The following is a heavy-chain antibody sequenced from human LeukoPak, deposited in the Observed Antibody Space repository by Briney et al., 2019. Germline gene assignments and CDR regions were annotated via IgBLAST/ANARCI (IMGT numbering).Heavy chain of an antibody. CDR3: ARVPNDAFDI. J-gene: IGHJ3*02. CDR2: ISSSGISI. V-gene: IGHV3-21*01. Sequence: GGSLRLSCAASGFTFSTYSMNWVRQAPGKGLEWVSFISSSGISIYYADSVKGRFTISRDNAKNSLYLQMNSLRAEDTAVYYCARVPNDAFDIWGQGTMVTVSS. CDR1: GFTFSTYS.